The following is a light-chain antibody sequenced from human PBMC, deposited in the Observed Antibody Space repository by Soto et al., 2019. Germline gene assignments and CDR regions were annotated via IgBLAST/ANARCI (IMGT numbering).Light chain of an antibody. Sequence: DIVMTQTPLSSPVTLGQPASISCRSSQSLVHSDGRTYLSWLQQRPGQPPRLLVYKISNRFPRAPDRFSGSGAGPDFTLKISRVEPEDVGVYYCMQATQFPWTFGQGTKVEIK. J-gene: IGKJ1*01. CDR3: MQATQFPWT. CDR1: QSLVHSDGRTY. V-gene: IGKV2-24*01. CDR2: KIS.